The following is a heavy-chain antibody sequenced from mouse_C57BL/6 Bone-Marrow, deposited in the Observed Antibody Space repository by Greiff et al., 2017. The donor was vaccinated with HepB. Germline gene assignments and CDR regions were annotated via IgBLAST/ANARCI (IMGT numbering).Heavy chain of an antibody. D-gene: IGHD2-3*01. V-gene: IGHV5-12*01. J-gene: IGHJ2*01. Sequence: DVKLVESGGGLVQPGGSLKLSCAASGFTFSDYYMYWVRQTPEKRLEWVAYISNGGGSTYYPDTVKGRFTISRDNAKNTLYLQMSRLKSEDTAMYYCARHRDGYYLDYWGQGTTLTVSS. CDR2: ISNGGGST. CDR1: GFTFSDYY. CDR3: ARHRDGYYLDY.